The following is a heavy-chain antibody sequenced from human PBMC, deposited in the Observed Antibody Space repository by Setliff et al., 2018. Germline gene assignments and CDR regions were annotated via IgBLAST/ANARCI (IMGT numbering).Heavy chain of an antibody. J-gene: IGHJ4*02. Sequence: GGSLRLSCAASGFNFGAYAMHWVRQAPGKGLEWVAVISYDKRNEYYADSVKGRFTISRDNSRNTLYLQMNSLRGEDTAVYYCAKELIEVMMTGLEFWGQGTMVTVSS. CDR3: AKELIEVMMTGLEF. CDR1: GFNFGAYA. D-gene: IGHD3-22*01. CDR2: ISYDKRNE. V-gene: IGHV3-30*04.